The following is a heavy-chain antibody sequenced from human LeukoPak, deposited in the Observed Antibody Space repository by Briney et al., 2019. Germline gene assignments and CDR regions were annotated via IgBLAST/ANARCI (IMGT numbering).Heavy chain of an antibody. J-gene: IGHJ4*02. V-gene: IGHV3-7*01. D-gene: IGHD3-10*01. CDR1: GFSFSSYW. Sequence: GGSLRLSCVASGFSFSSYWMSWVRQTPGKGLEWVANIKQEGSARYYVDSVTGRFTISRDNGRNSLHLQMNSLRAEDTAVYYCAREVYYGSGRRFDLWGQGTLVTVSS. CDR2: IKQEGSAR. CDR3: AREVYYGSGRRFDL.